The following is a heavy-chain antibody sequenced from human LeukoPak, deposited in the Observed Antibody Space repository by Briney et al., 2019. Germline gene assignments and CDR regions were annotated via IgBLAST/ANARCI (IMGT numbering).Heavy chain of an antibody. CDR3: ARGSGGPRYFDWLLSY. D-gene: IGHD3-9*01. J-gene: IGHJ4*02. CDR1: GGTFSSYA. Sequence: SVKVSCKASGGTFSSYAISWVRHAPGQGLEWMGAIIPIFSTANYAQKYQDRVTITADESTSTADMELSSRISDETAVYYCARGSGGPRYFDWLLSYWGQGTLVTVSS. CDR2: IIPIFSTA. V-gene: IGHV1-69*13.